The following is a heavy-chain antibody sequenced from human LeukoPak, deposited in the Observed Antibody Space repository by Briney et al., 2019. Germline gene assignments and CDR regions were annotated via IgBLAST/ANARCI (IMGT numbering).Heavy chain of an antibody. CDR2: INPNSGGT. CDR1: GGTFSSYA. D-gene: IGHD2-15*01. J-gene: IGHJ1*01. CDR3: ARADCSGGSCYSFGIEYFQH. V-gene: IGHV1-2*04. Sequence: ASVTVSCKASGGTFSSYAISWVRQAPGQGLEWMGWINPNSGGTNYAQKFQGWVTMTRDTSISTAYMELSRLRSDDTAVYYCARADCSGGSCYSFGIEYFQHWGQGTLVTVSS.